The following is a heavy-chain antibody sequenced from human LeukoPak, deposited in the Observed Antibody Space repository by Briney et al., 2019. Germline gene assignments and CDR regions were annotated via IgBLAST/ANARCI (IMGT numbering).Heavy chain of an antibody. CDR1: GYTFIDDY. Sequence: ASVKVSCKASGYTFIDDYIYWVRQAPGQGLEWMGWINPNSGGTNYAQKFQGRVTMTRDTSISTAYMELSRLRSDDTAVYYCARGGTPESKVTIFGVADDYWGQGTLVTVSS. CDR3: ARGGTPESKVTIFGVADDY. CDR2: INPNSGGT. J-gene: IGHJ4*02. V-gene: IGHV1-2*02. D-gene: IGHD3-3*01.